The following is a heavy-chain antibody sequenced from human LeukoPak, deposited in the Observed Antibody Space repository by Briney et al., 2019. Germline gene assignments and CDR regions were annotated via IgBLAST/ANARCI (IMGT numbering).Heavy chain of an antibody. CDR1: GFTVSSNY. Sequence: GGSLRLSCAASGFTVSSNYMSWVRQAPGKGLEWVSVIYSDAIYSDTSTYYADSVKGRFTISRDNAKNSLYLQMNSLRAEDTAVYYCARDKDFWSGYPIDYWGQGTLVTVSS. V-gene: IGHV3-53*01. CDR3: ARDKDFWSGYPIDY. J-gene: IGHJ4*02. D-gene: IGHD3-3*01. CDR2: IYSDAIYSDTST.